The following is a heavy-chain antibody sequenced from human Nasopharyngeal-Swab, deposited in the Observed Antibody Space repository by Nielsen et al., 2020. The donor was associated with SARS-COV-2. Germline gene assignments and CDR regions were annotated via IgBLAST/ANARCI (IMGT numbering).Heavy chain of an antibody. CDR2: ISSSSSTI. J-gene: IGHJ1*01. CDR3: ARGGDFQD. V-gene: IGHV3-48*01. D-gene: IGHD3-10*01. CDR1: GFTFSSYS. Sequence: GESLKISCAASGFTFSSYSMNWVRQAPGKGLEWVSYISSSSSTIYHADSVKGRFTISRDNAKNLLYLQMNSLRAEDTAVYYCARGGDFQDWGQGTLVTVSS.